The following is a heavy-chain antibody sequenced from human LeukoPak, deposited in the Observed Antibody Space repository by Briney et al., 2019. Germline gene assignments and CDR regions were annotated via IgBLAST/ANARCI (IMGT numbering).Heavy chain of an antibody. CDR2: IYYSGST. CDR3: ARVDRYDFYFDY. J-gene: IGHJ4*02. D-gene: IGHD5-12*01. CDR1: GGSISSYY. Sequence: SETLSLTCTVSGGSISSYYWSWIRQPPGKGLEWIGYIYYSGSTYYNPSLKSRVTISVDTSKNQFSLKVRSVTAADTAVYYCARVDRYDFYFDYWGQGTLVTVSS. V-gene: IGHV4-59*12.